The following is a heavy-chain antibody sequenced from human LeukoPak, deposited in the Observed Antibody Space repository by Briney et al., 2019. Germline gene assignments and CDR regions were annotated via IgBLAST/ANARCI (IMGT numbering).Heavy chain of an antibody. CDR2: INPNSGGT. D-gene: IGHD3-22*01. J-gene: IGHJ4*02. CDR1: AYTFTGYY. CDR3: ARADYYDSSGYPDY. Sequence: GASVEVSCKASAYTFTGYYMHWVRQAPGQGLEWMGWINPNSGGTNYAQKFQGRVTMTRDTSISTAYMELSRLRSDDTAVYYCARADYYDSSGYPDYWGQGTLVTVSS. V-gene: IGHV1-2*02.